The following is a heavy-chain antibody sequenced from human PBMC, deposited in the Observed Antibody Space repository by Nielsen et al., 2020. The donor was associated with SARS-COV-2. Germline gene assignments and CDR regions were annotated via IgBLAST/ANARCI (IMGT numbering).Heavy chain of an antibody. CDR3: ARQPGENWFDP. J-gene: IGHJ5*02. Sequence: SETLSLTCAVYGGSFSGYYWSWIRQPPGKGLEWIGSIYYSGSTYYNPSLKSRVTISVDTSKNQFSLKLSSVTAADTAVYYCARQPGENWFDPWGQGTLVTVSS. CDR1: GGSFSGYY. V-gene: IGHV4-34*01. D-gene: IGHD7-27*01. CDR2: IYYSGST.